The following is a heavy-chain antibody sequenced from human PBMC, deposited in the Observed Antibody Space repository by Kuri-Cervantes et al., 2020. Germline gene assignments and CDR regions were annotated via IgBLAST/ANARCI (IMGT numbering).Heavy chain of an antibody. CDR1: GFTFSSYA. V-gene: IGHV3-23*01. CDR2: VSGSGGST. CDR3: ARDTNVVPAASDAFDI. J-gene: IGHJ3*02. Sequence: GGSLRLSCAASGFTFSSYAMSWVRQAPGKGLEWVSSVSGSGGSTHYADSVKGRFTISRDNAKNSLYLQMNSLRAEDTAVYYCARDTNVVPAASDAFDIWGQGTMVTVSS. D-gene: IGHD2-2*01.